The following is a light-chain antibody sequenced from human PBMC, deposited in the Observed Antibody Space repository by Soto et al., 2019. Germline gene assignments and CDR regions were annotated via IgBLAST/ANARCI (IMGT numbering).Light chain of an antibody. J-gene: IGLJ2*01. Sequence: QSVLTQPPSVSGAPGQRVTISCTGSSCDVGAGYDVHWYQQHPGTAPKLLIYGDSTRPSGVPDRFSGSKSGTSASLSITRFGAEAEADSYCQFYDCGLSAYVVFGGGTKLTVL. CDR1: SCDVGAGYD. CDR2: GDS. V-gene: IGLV1-40*01. CDR3: QFYDCGLSAYVV.